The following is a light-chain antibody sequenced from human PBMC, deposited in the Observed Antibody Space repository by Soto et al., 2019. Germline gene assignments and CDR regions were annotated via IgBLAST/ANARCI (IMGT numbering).Light chain of an antibody. CDR3: QQYYNWPRT. V-gene: IGKV1-5*01. J-gene: IGKJ1*01. CDR1: QTISSW. Sequence: DIQMTQSPSTLSASVGDRVTITCRASQTISSWLAWYQQKPGKAPKLLIYAASTLQSGVPSRFSGSGSGTDFTLTISCLQSEDFAVYYCQQYYNWPRTFGQGTKVDI. CDR2: AAS.